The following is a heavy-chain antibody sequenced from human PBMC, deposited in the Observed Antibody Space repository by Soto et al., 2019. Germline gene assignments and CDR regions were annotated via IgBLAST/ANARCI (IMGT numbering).Heavy chain of an antibody. J-gene: IGHJ4*02. CDR2: IHYNGNT. Sequence: QVQLQVSGPGLVKPSETLSLTCTVSGDSISAYSWSWVRQTPGKGLEWIGNIHYNGNTKYNPSLKSRVTMSLDTSKNQFSLRLISVTAADTAKYFCAREGNLGRWLQPLDFWGQGTLVTVSS. V-gene: IGHV4-59*01. CDR1: GDSISAYS. D-gene: IGHD5-12*01. CDR3: AREGNLGRWLQPLDF.